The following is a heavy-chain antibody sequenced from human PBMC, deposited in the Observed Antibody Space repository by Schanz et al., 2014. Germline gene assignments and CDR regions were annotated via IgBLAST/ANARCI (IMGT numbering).Heavy chain of an antibody. J-gene: IGHJ6*02. CDR3: ARECWVATRVWDHNGLDA. V-gene: IGHV1-18*04. D-gene: IGHD5-12*01. CDR1: GYNFITYG. Sequence: QVHLVQSGGEVKKPGASVKVSCKASGYNFITYGISWVRQAPGQGLEWMGWINPKNGQTNYAQKYQDRVTLHPATSTVTAYMDLRSLKSDDTAVYYCARECWVATRVWDHNGLDAWGQGTTVIVSS. CDR2: INPKNGQT.